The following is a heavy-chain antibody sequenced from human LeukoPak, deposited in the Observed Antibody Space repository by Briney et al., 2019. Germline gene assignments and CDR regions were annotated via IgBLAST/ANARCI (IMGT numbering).Heavy chain of an antibody. D-gene: IGHD3-10*01. CDR3: AKDAPNNYYGSGSYYNPDAFDI. Sequence: GGSLRLSCAASGFTFSSYGMHWVRQAPGKGLEWVAFIRYDGSNKYYADSVKGRFTISRDNSKNTLYLQMNSLRAEDTAVYYCAKDAPNNYYGSGSYYNPDAFDIWGQGTMVTVSS. V-gene: IGHV3-30*02. CDR1: GFTFSSYG. CDR2: IRYDGSNK. J-gene: IGHJ3*02.